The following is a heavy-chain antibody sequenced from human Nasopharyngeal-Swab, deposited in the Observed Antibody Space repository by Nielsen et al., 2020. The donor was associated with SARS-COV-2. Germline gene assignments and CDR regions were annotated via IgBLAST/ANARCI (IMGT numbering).Heavy chain of an antibody. CDR3: ARDVYGESNWFDP. J-gene: IGHJ5*02. D-gene: IGHD4-17*01. V-gene: IGHV1-18*04. CDR2: ISAYNGNT. CDR1: GYTFISYG. Sequence: ASVKVSCKASGYTFISYGISWVRHAPGQGLEWMGWISAYNGNTNYAQKLQGRVTMTTDTSTSTAYMELRSLRSDDTAVYYCARDVYGESNWFDPWGQGTLVTVSS.